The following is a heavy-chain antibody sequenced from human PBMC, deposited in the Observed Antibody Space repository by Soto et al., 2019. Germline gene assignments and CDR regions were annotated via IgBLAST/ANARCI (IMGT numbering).Heavy chain of an antibody. CDR1: GGSISSSSYY. CDR2: IYYSGST. J-gene: IGHJ4*02. CDR3: ASTKYSSGWYPFDY. V-gene: IGHV4-39*01. Sequence: QLQLQESGPGLVKPSETLSLTCTVSGGSISSSSYYWGWIRQPPGKGLEWIGSIYYSGSTYYNPSLKSRVTISVDTSKNQFSLKLSFVTAADTAVYYCASTKYSSGWYPFDYWGQGTLVTVSS. D-gene: IGHD6-19*01.